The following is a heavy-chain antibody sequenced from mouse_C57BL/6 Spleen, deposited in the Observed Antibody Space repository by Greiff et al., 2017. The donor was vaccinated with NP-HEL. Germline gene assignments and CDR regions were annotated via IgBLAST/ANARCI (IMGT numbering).Heavy chain of an antibody. CDR1: GFTFSSYA. Sequence: EVMLVESGGGLVKPGGSLKLSCAASGFTFSSYAMSWVRQTPEKRLEWVATISDGGSYTYYPDNVKGRFTISRDNAKNNLYLQMSQLKSEDTAMYYCARDTPFAYWGQGTLVTVSA. CDR3: ARDTPFAY. J-gene: IGHJ3*01. V-gene: IGHV5-4*01. CDR2: ISDGGSYT.